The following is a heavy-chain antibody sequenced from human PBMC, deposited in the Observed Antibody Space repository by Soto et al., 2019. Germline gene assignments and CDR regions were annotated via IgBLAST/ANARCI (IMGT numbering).Heavy chain of an antibody. Sequence: QVQLVESGGGVVQPGRSLRLSCAASGFTFSSYGMHWVRQAPGKGLEWVAVISYDESNKYYADSVKGRFTVSRDNSKNTLSLQKNSLRAEDTAVYYCANLDYWYFEIRGRGTLVTVSS. J-gene: IGHJ2*01. CDR2: ISYDESNK. CDR3: ANLDYWYFEI. CDR1: GFTFSSYG. V-gene: IGHV3-30*18.